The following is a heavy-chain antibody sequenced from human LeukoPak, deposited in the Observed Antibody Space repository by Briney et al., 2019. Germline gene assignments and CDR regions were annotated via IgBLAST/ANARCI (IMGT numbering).Heavy chain of an antibody. J-gene: IGHJ4*02. CDR1: GFTFSSYW. CDR3: ARGSQDYGEREE. V-gene: IGHV4-34*01. Sequence: GSLRLSCAASGFTFSSYWMSWIRQPPGKGLEWIGEINHSGSTNYNPSLKSRVTISVDTSKNQFSLKLSSVTAADTAVYYCARGSQDYGEREEWGQGTLVTVSS. CDR2: INHSGST. D-gene: IGHD4-17*01.